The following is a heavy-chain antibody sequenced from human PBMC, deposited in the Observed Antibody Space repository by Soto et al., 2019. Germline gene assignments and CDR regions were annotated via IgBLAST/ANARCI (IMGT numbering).Heavy chain of an antibody. Sequence: SETLSLTCTVSGGSISSYYWSWIRQPPGKGLEWIGYIHHSGSTNYNPSLKSRVTISVDTSKNQFSLKLSSVTAADTAVYYCARVHYDFWSGLARTDYYYGMDVWGQGTTVTVSS. CDR3: ARVHYDFWSGLARTDYYYGMDV. D-gene: IGHD3-3*01. CDR2: IHHSGST. J-gene: IGHJ6*02. V-gene: IGHV4-59*01. CDR1: GGSISSYY.